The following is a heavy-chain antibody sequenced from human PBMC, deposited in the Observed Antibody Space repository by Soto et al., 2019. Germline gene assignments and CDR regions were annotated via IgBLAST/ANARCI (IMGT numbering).Heavy chain of an antibody. CDR1: GGSISSGGYY. Sequence: QVQLQESGPGLVKPSQTLSLTCTVSGGSISSGGYYWSWIRRHPGKGLEWIGYIYYSGSTYYNPSLKSRVTISVDTSKNQFSLKLSSVTAADTAVYYCARGHYDSSGYYDYWGQGTLVTVSS. V-gene: IGHV4-31*03. CDR3: ARGHYDSSGYYDY. D-gene: IGHD3-22*01. J-gene: IGHJ4*02. CDR2: IYYSGST.